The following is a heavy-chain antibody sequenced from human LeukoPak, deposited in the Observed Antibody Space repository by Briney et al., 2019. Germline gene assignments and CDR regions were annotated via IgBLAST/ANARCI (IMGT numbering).Heavy chain of an antibody. Sequence: SGKVSCKASGCTFSSYAISWVRQAPGQGLEWMGRIIPIFGTANYAQKFQGRVTITTDESTSTAYMELSSLRSEDTAVYYCASKSAGDCNGGSCYPPHYWAQGTLVTVSS. J-gene: IGHJ4*02. CDR2: IIPIFGTA. CDR1: GCTFSSYA. CDR3: ASKSAGDCNGGSCYPPHY. V-gene: IGHV1-69*05. D-gene: IGHD2-15*01.